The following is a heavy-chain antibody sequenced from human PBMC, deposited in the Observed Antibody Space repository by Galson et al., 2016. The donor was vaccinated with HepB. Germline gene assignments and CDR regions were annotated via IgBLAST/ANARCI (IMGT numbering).Heavy chain of an antibody. J-gene: IGHJ5*02. V-gene: IGHV3-23*01. CDR1: GFTFSNYA. CDR3: AKDTRGGFYRRWFDP. CDR2: ISGNAGSP. Sequence: SLRLSCAASGFTFSNYAMSWVRQAPGKGLDGVAAISGNAGSPYYAASVKGRLTIARDNSKNTLYLQMNSLRVEDTALYYCAKDTRGGFYRRWFDPWGQGTLVTVSS. D-gene: IGHD3-3*01.